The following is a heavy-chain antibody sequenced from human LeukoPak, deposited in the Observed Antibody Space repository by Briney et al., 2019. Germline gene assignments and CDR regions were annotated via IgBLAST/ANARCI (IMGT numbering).Heavy chain of an antibody. D-gene: IGHD2-15*01. CDR3: ARDLSGDEVVVVVAATPSSFGMDV. CDR2: IYYSGST. J-gene: IGHJ6*02. CDR1: GGSISSSSYY. V-gene: IGHV4-39*02. Sequence: SETLSLTCTASGGSISSSSYYWGWIRQPPGKGLEWIGSIYYSGSTYYNPSLKSRVTISVDTSKNQFSLKLSSVTAADTAVYYCARDLSGDEVVVVVAATPSSFGMDVWGQGTTVTVSS.